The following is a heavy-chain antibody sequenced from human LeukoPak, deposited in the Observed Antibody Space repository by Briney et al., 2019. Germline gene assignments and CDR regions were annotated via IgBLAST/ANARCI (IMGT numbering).Heavy chain of an antibody. CDR3: AKPHTAYCSGATCYLFDF. V-gene: IGHV3-23*05. CDR1: GFTFSSYA. D-gene: IGHD2-15*01. J-gene: IGHJ4*02. Sequence: PGGSLRLSCAASGFTFSSYAMSWVRQAPGKGLEWVSHINNNGGSTSYADSVKGRFTISRDNSKNTLYVQLNSLRAEDTAVYYCAKPHTAYCSGATCYLFDFRGQGTLVTVSS. CDR2: INNNGGST.